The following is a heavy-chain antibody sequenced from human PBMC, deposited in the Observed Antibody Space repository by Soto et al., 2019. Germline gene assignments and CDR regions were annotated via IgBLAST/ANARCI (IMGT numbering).Heavy chain of an antibody. CDR3: AKEEKYYDFWCGYYPPDAFDI. Sequence: GGSLRLSCAASGFTFSSYAMSWVRQAPGKGLEWVSAISGSGGSTYYADSVKGRFTISRDNSKNTLYLQMNSLRAEDTAVYYCAKEEKYYDFWCGYYPPDAFDIWGQGTMVTVSS. V-gene: IGHV3-23*01. D-gene: IGHD3-3*01. CDR1: GFTFSSYA. J-gene: IGHJ3*02. CDR2: ISGSGGST.